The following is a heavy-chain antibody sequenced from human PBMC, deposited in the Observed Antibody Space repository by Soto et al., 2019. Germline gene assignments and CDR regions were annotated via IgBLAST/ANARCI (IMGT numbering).Heavy chain of an antibody. Sequence: SGPTLVNPTQTLTLTCSFSGFSFSTSGVGVGWVRQPPGKALEWLALIYWSGDEHYRPSLRSRLTITKATSKNQVVLIMTDMDPVDTATYYCARGVATLPVFAFDVWGQGTTVTVSS. CDR3: ARGVATLPVFAFDV. J-gene: IGHJ3*01. CDR1: GFSFSTSGVG. CDR2: IYWSGDE. D-gene: IGHD6-6*01. V-gene: IGHV2-5*01.